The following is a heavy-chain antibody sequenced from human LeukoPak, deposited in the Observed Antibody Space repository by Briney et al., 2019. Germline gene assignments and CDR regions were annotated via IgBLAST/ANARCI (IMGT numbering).Heavy chain of an antibody. Sequence: SETLSLTCTVSGGSISSGDYYWSWIRQSPGKGLEWIGYIYYSGSTYYNPSLKSRVTISVDTSKNQFSLKLSSVTAADTAVYYCARVAWDLLFDYWGQGTLVTVSS. CDR1: GGSISSGDYY. CDR2: IYYSGST. CDR3: ARVAWDLLFDY. V-gene: IGHV4-30-4*08. D-gene: IGHD1-26*01. J-gene: IGHJ4*02.